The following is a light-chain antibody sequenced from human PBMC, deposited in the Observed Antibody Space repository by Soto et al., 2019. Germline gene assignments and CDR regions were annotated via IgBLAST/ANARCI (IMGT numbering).Light chain of an antibody. CDR1: QSLLHSDGKTY. Sequence: DIVMTQTPLSLSVTPGQPAAISCKSSQSLLHSDGKTYLYWYLQKPGQPPQLLIFEVSHRFSGVPDRFSRSGLGIDFTLKISRVEAEDVGVYYCLETLQLPLTFGGGTKVEI. CDR2: EVS. CDR3: LETLQLPLT. V-gene: IGKV2D-29*01. J-gene: IGKJ4*01.